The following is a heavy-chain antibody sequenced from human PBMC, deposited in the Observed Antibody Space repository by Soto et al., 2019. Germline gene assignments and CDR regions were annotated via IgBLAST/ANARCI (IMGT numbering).Heavy chain of an antibody. J-gene: IGHJ3*02. V-gene: IGHV3-53*04. CDR1: GFTVSSNY. CDR3: ARGIRVRGVLQEAFDT. D-gene: IGHD3-10*01. Sequence: EVQLVESGGGLVQPGGSLRLSCAASGFTVSSNYMSWVRQAPGKGLEWVSVIYSGGSTYYADSVKGRFTISRHNSKNTLYLQMNSLRAEDTAVYYCARGIRVRGVLQEAFDTWGQGTMVTVSS. CDR2: IYSGGST.